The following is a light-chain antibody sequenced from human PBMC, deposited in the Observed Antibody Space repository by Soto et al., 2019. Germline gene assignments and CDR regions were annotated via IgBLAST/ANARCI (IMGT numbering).Light chain of an antibody. Sequence: DIQMTQSPSSVSASVGDRVAITCWASQGITNWLAWYQQKPGKAPKLLIYAASGLPSGVPSRFSGSGSGTDFTFTISSLQPEDFATYYCQQYDNLPIIFGQGTRLE. CDR2: AAS. V-gene: IGKV1-12*01. J-gene: IGKJ5*01. CDR3: QQYDNLPII. CDR1: QGITNW.